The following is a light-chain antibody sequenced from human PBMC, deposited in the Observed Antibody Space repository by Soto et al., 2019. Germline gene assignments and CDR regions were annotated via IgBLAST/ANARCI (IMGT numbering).Light chain of an antibody. Sequence: EIVMTQSPGTLSVSPGERATLSCRAGQGVTTNFAWYQQKPSQAPRLLIYDAFIRATGIPARFSGSGSGTEFTLTISSLQSEDFAIYYCQQLHGYPITFCQGTRLEI. CDR3: QQLHGYPIT. V-gene: IGKV3-15*01. CDR2: DAF. J-gene: IGKJ5*01. CDR1: QGVTTN.